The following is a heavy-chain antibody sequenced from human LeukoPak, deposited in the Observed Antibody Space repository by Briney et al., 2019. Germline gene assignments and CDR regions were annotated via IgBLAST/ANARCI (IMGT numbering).Heavy chain of an antibody. V-gene: IGHV3-74*01. Sequence: GGSLRLSCAASGFIFSSYWMHWVRHAPGKGLVWVSRIDNEGSSTSYADSVKGRFTISRDNAKNRLYVQMNSLRVEDTAVYYCATGSGLWSPDWWGQGTLVTVSS. CDR1: GFIFSSYW. CDR3: ATGSGLWSPDW. D-gene: IGHD5-18*01. J-gene: IGHJ4*02. CDR2: IDNEGSST.